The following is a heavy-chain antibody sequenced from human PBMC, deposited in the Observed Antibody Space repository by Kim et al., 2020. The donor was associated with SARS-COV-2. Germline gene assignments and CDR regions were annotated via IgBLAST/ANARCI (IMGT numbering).Heavy chain of an antibody. J-gene: IGHJ6*02. V-gene: IGHV3-74*01. Sequence: GGSLRLSCAASGFTFSSYWMHWVRQAPGKGLVWVSRINSDGSSTSYADSVKGRFTTSRDNAKNTLYLQMNSLRAEDTAVYYCARDRPVVYYYGMDVWGQGTTVTVSS. CDR2: INSDGSST. CDR1: GFTFSSYW. D-gene: IGHD2-21*01. CDR3: ARDRPVVYYYGMDV.